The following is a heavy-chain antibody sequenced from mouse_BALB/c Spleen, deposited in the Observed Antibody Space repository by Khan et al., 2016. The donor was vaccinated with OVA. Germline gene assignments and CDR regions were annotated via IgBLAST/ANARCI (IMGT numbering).Heavy chain of an antibody. D-gene: IGHD2-14*01. CDR3: ASYKYDYFDY. V-gene: IGHV1-87*01. CDR2: IYPGNGDT. J-gene: IGHJ2*01. Sequence: QIQLVQSGAELARPGASVKLSCKSSGYTFTSYWMQWVKQRPGQGLEWIGAIYPGNGDTRYTQKFKGKATLPADKSSSTAYMQLSSLASEDSAVFYCASYKYDYFDYWGQGTPLTVSA. CDR1: GYTFTSYW.